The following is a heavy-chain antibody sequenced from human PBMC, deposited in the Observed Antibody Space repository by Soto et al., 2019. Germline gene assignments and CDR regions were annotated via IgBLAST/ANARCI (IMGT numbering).Heavy chain of an antibody. D-gene: IGHD2-15*01. CDR3: GNVEGDPRY. J-gene: IGHJ4*02. CDR1: GFTFSSYA. CDR2: IDSSGAYT. Sequence: EVQLLESGGGLVQPGGSLRLSCAASGFTFSSYAMNWVRQAPGRGLEWVSSIDSSGAYTYYSDSVKGRFTISRDNSENTLYLQMNSLRAEDTAIFYCGNVEGDPRYWGQGTLVTVSS. V-gene: IGHV3-23*01.